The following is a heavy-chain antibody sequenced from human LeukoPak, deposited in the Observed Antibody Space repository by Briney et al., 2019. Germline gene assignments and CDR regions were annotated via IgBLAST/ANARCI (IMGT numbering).Heavy chain of an antibody. CDR2: IIPILGIA. V-gene: IGHV1-69*04. CDR1: GGTFSSYA. D-gene: IGHD6-19*01. Sequence: ASVKVSCKASGGTFSSYAISWVRQAPGQGLEWMGRIIPILGIANYAQKFQGRVTITADESTSTAYMELSSLRSEDTAVYYCATAPGYSSGWYPSEAFDIWGQGTMVTVSS. CDR3: ATAPGYSSGWYPSEAFDI. J-gene: IGHJ3*02.